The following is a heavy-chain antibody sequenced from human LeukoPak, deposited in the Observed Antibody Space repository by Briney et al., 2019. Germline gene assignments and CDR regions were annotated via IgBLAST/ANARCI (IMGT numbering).Heavy chain of an antibody. V-gene: IGHV4-59*01. J-gene: IGHJ3*02. CDR3: ARNMITFGGVISIDAFDI. CDR2: IYYSGST. CDR1: GGSISSYY. Sequence: ASETLSLTCTVSGGSISSYYWSWIRQPPGKGLEWIGYIYYSGSTNYNPSLKSRVTISVDTSKNQFSLKLSSVTAADTAVYYCARNMITFGGVISIDAFDIWGQGTMVTVSS. D-gene: IGHD3-16*02.